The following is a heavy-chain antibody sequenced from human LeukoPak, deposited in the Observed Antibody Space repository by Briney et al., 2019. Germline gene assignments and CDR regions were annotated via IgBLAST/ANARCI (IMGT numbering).Heavy chain of an antibody. D-gene: IGHD3-22*01. J-gene: IGHJ3*02. V-gene: IGHV3-9*01. CDR2: ISWNSGSI. CDR3: AKDSSGYYPASDDAFDI. CDR1: GFTFDDYD. Sequence: GGSLRLSCAASGFTFDDYDMHWVRHAPGKGLEWVSGISWNSGSIGYADSVKGRFTISRDNAKNSLYLQMNSLRAEDTALYYCAKDSSGYYPASDDAFDIWGQGTMVTVSS.